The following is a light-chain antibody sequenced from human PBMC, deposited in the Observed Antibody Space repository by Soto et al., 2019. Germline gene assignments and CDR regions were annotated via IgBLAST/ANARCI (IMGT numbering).Light chain of an antibody. CDR1: SSNIGDNP. J-gene: IGLJ1*01. V-gene: IGLV1-44*01. CDR3: AAWDDSLNAL. CDR2: IND. Sequence: QSVLTQPPSASGTPGQTVTISCSGSSSNIGDNPVNWYQQLPGAAPKLLIYINDQRPSGVPDRFSGSKSGTSASLAISGLQPEDEADYYCAAWDDSLNALFGTRTKVTVL.